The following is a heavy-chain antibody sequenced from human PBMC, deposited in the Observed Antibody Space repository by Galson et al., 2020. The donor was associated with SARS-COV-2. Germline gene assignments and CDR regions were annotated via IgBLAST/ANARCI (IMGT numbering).Heavy chain of an antibody. CDR1: GFTFSSYE. D-gene: IGHD4-17*01. J-gene: IGHJ6*02. V-gene: IGHV3-48*03. CDR3: ARVQDYGDYVYYYYYGMDV. CDR2: ISSSGSTI. Sequence: GGSLRLSCAASGFTFSSYEMNWVRQAPGKGLEWVSYISSSGSTIYYADSVKGRFTISRDNAKNSLYLQMNSLRAEDTAVYYCARVQDYGDYVYYYYYGMDVWGQGTTVTVSS.